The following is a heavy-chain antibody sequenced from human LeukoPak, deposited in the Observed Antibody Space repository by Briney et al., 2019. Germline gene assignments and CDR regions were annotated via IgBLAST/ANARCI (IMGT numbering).Heavy chain of an antibody. CDR2: ISSSSSTI. CDR1: GFTFSSYW. J-gene: IGHJ3*02. CDR3: AGLDAAMPDAFDI. D-gene: IGHD5-18*01. V-gene: IGHV3-48*01. Sequence: GGSLRLSCAASGFTFSSYWMHWVRQAPGKGLEWVSYISSSSSTIYYADSVKGRFTISRDNSKNTLYLQMNSLRADDTAVYYCAGLDAAMPDAFDIWGQGTTVTVSS.